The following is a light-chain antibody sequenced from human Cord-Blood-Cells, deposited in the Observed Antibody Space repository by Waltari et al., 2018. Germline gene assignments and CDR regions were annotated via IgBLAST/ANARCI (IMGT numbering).Light chain of an antibody. CDR2: AAS. Sequence: DIQMTQSPSSLSASVGDRVTITSRASQSISSYLNWYQQKPGKAPKLLIYAASSLQSGVPSRFMGSGSGTDFTLTISSLQPEDFATYYCQQSYSTPYTFGQGTKLEIK. CDR3: QQSYSTPYT. CDR1: QSISSY. J-gene: IGKJ2*01. V-gene: IGKV1-39*01.